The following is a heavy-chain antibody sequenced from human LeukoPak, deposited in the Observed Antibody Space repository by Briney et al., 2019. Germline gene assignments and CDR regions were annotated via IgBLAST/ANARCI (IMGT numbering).Heavy chain of an antibody. Sequence: ASVKVSCKASGYTFTSYGISWVRQAPGQGLEWMGWISAYNGNTNYAQKLQGRVTMTTDTSTSTAYMELRSLRSDDTAVYYCARTYYDNSGYYLIDYWGQGTLVTVSS. CDR2: ISAYNGNT. V-gene: IGHV1-18*01. J-gene: IGHJ4*02. CDR3: ARTYYDNSGYYLIDY. CDR1: GYTFTSYG. D-gene: IGHD3-22*01.